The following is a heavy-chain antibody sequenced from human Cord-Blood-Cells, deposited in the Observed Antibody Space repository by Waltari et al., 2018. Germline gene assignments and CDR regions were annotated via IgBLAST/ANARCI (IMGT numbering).Heavy chain of an antibody. CDR3: ARGGQTGKDFDY. CDR2: INHSGST. V-gene: IGHV4-34*01. Sequence: QVQLQQWGAGLLKPSETLSLTCAVYGGSFSGYYWSWIRQPTGKGLEWIGEINHSGSTNYNPSLKSRVTISVDTSKNQFSLKLSSVTAADTAVYYCARGGQTGKDFDYWGQGTLVTVSS. D-gene: IGHD7-27*01. CDR1: GGSFSGYY. J-gene: IGHJ4*02.